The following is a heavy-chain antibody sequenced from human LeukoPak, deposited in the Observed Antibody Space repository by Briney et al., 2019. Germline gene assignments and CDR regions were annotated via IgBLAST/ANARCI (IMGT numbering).Heavy chain of an antibody. V-gene: IGHV4-34*01. CDR3: ARGARLGWFDP. CDR1: GGSFSGYY. J-gene: IGHJ5*02. Sequence: SETLSLTCAVYGGSFSGYYWSWIRQPPGKGLEWIGEINHSGSTNYNPSLKSRVTISVDTSKNQFSLKLSSVTAADTAVYYCARGARLGWFDPWGQGTLVTVSS. CDR2: INHSGST. D-gene: IGHD3-22*01.